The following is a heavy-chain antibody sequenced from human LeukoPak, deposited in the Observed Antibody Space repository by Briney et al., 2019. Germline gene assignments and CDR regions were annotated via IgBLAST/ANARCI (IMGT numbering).Heavy chain of an antibody. D-gene: IGHD6-13*01. Sequence: SETLSLTCTVSGGSISSSSYYWGWLRHPPGKALEWPGRIYYSGSTYYNPSLKRRVTISVDTSQNQFSLKLSSLTAAYTAGHYSAGSSRLITAAGVCSSDPRGPATLVTVSS. V-gene: IGHV4-39*01. CDR1: GGSISSSSYY. CDR3: AGSSRLITAAGVCSSDP. CDR2: IYYSGST. J-gene: IGHJ5*02.